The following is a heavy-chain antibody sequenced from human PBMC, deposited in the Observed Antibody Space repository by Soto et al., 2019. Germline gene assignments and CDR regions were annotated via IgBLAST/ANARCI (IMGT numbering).Heavy chain of an antibody. CDR2: ISGSGGST. J-gene: IGHJ6*02. CDR1: GFTFSSYA. Sequence: EVQLLESGGGLVQPGGSLRLSCAASGFTFSSYAMSWVRQAPGKGLEWVSAISGSGGSTYYADSVKGRFTISRDNSKNRTYLKMNRLSAENTAVYYWAKIRFRPRVRGVKLAGGGGMEVWGQGTTVTVSS. D-gene: IGHD3-10*01. V-gene: IGHV3-23*01. CDR3: AKIRFRPRVRGVKLAGGGGMEV.